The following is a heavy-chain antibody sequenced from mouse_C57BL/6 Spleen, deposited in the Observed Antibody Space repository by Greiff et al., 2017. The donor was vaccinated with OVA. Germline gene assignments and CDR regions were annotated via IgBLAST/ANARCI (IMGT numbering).Heavy chain of an antibody. CDR3: ARDGESSWYFDV. J-gene: IGHJ1*03. CDR1: GFTFSDYY. V-gene: IGHV5-16*01. CDR2: INYDGSST. Sequence: EVKLVESEGGLVQPGSSMKLSCTASGFTFSDYYMAWVRQVPEKGLEWVANINYDGSSTYYLDSLKSRFIISRDNAKNILYLQMSSLKSEDTATYYCARDGESSWYFDVWGTGTTVTVSS.